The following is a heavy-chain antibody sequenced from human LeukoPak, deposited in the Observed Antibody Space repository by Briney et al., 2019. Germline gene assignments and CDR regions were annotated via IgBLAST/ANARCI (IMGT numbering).Heavy chain of an antibody. CDR3: ARHYYGSGSYYFDY. V-gene: IGHV4-61*02. D-gene: IGHD3-10*01. CDR2: IYTSGST. CDR1: GGSISSGSYY. J-gene: IGHJ4*02. Sequence: PSETLSLTCTVSGGSISSGSYYWSWIRQPAGKGLEWIGRIYTSGSTNYNPSLKSRVTISVDTSKNQFSLKLSSVTAADTAVYYCARHYYGSGSYYFDYWGQGTLVTVSS.